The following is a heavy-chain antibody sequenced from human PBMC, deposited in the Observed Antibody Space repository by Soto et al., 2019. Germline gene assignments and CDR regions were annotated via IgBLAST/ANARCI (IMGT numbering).Heavy chain of an antibody. CDR3: ARASTYGSGSYEVDY. J-gene: IGHJ4*02. V-gene: IGHV4-31*03. CDR2: IYYSGST. CDR1: GGSISSGGYY. Sequence: SETLSLTCTVSGGSISSGGYYWSWIRQHPGKGLEWIGYIYYSGSTYYNPSLKKRVTISVDTSKNKFTLKLSSVTAAYTAVYYCARASTYGSGSYEVDYWGQGTLVTVSS. D-gene: IGHD3-10*01.